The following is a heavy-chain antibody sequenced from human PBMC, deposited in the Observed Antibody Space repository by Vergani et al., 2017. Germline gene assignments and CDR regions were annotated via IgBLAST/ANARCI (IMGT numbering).Heavy chain of an antibody. D-gene: IGHD3-9*01. CDR1: GFTFSSYG. CDR2: MSYDGSNK. CDR3: AKDGRTYYDILTGEYPPYRYYYYYMDV. V-gene: IGHV3-30*18. J-gene: IGHJ6*03. Sequence: QVQLVESGGGVVQPGRSLRLSCAASGFTFSSYGMHWVRQAPGKGLEWVAVMSYDGSNKYYADSVKGRFTISRDNSKNTLYLQMNSLRAEDTAVYYCAKDGRTYYDILTGEYPPYRYYYYYMDVWGKGTTVTVSS.